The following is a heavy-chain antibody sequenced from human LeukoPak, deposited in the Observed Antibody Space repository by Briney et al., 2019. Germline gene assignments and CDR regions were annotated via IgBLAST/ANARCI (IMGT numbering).Heavy chain of an antibody. J-gene: IGHJ4*02. CDR1: GFTFSQFD. Sequence: GRSLRLSCAASGFTFSQFDMHWVRQAPGKGLEWVAVISYDGSNKYYADSVKGRFTISRDNSKNTLYLQMNSLRAEDTAVYYCANQGSSSWYVLFDYWGQGTLVTVSS. D-gene: IGHD6-13*01. CDR3: ANQGSSSWYVLFDY. CDR2: ISYDGSNK. V-gene: IGHV3-30*18.